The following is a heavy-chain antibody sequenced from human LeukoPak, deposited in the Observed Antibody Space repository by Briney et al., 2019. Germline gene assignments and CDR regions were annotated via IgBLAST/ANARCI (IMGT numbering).Heavy chain of an antibody. Sequence: GGSLRLSCTASEFTFSNYGMHWVRQAPGKGLEWVAFISYDGTNKHYADSVKGRFSISRDTSDYTLYLQMDSLRADDTAVYYCAKDRSTGWYGGFDYWGQGTLVTVSS. V-gene: IGHV3-30*18. CDR1: EFTFSNYG. CDR3: AKDRSTGWYGGFDY. J-gene: IGHJ4*02. CDR2: ISYDGTNK. D-gene: IGHD6-19*01.